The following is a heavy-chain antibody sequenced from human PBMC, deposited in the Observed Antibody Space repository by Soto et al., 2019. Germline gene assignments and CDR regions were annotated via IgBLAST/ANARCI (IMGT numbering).Heavy chain of an antibody. V-gene: IGHV1-69*01. J-gene: IGHJ4*02. D-gene: IGHD1-26*01. CDR1: GGTFSSYS. CDR2: IIPIFGTA. Sequence: QVQLVQSGAEVKKPRSSVKVSCKASGGTFSSYSINWVRQAPGQGLEWMGEIIPIFGTANYAQKFQGRVTSTADESTSTAYMELSSLRSEDTAVYYCARDGGRHSGGIDYWGQGTVVTVSS. CDR3: ARDGGRHSGGIDY.